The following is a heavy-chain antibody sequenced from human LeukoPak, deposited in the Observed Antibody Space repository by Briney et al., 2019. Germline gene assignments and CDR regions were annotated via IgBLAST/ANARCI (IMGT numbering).Heavy chain of an antibody. CDR2: ISYDGSNK. J-gene: IGHJ5*02. Sequence: PGGSLRLSWAASGFTFSSYGIHWVRQAPGKGLEWVAVISYDGSNKFYADSVKGRFTISRDNSKNTLFLQMNSLRPEDTAVYYCAKDWGEATVTNWFDPWGQGTLVTVSS. V-gene: IGHV3-30*18. D-gene: IGHD4-11*01. CDR1: GFTFSSYG. CDR3: AKDWGEATVTNWFDP.